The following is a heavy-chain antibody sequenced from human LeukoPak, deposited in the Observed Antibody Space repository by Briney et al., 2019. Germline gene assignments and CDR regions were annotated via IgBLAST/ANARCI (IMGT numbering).Heavy chain of an antibody. CDR2: IYYSGST. CDR3: ARRDSSGPYYFDY. D-gene: IGHD6-19*01. CDR1: GGSISSYY. Sequence: TSETLSLTCTVSGGSISSYYWSWIRQPPGKGLEWIGYIYYSGSTNYNPSLKSRVTISVDTSKNQFSRKLSSVTAADTAVYYCARRDSSGPYYFDYWGQGTLVTVSS. J-gene: IGHJ4*02. V-gene: IGHV4-59*08.